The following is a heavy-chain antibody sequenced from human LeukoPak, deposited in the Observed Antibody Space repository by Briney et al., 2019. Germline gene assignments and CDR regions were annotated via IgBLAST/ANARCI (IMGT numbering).Heavy chain of an antibody. J-gene: IGHJ4*02. CDR3: ARAGTVGAHFDY. CDR1: GGTFSSYA. CDR2: IIPIFGIA. D-gene: IGHD1-26*01. V-gene: IGHV1-69*04. Sequence: GSPVKVSCKASGGTFSSYAISWVRQAPGQGLEWMGRIIPIFGIANYAQKFQGRVTITADKSTSTAYMELSSLRSEDTAVYYCARAGTVGAHFDYWGQGTLVTVSS.